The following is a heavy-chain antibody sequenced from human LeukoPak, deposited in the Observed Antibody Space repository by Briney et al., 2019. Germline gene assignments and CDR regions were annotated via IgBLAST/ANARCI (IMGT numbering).Heavy chain of an antibody. V-gene: IGHV3-23*01. D-gene: IGHD1-1*01. J-gene: IGHJ4*02. CDR1: GFTFSSNA. CDR2: ISGSGGST. CDR3: AKFFWNGGN. Sequence: GGSLSRSCSASGFTFSSNAMSWVRQAPGKGLEWVSAISGSGGSTYYADSVKGRFTISRDNSKSMLFLQMNSLRAEDTAVYYCAKFFWNGGNWGQGTLVTVSS.